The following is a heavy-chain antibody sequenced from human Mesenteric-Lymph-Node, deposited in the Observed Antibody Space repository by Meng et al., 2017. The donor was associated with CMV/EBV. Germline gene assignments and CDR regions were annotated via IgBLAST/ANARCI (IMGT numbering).Heavy chain of an antibody. CDR3: ARPADFDY. CDR1: GFTFSNYE. CDR2: TSSSGSTI. V-gene: IGHV3-48*03. J-gene: IGHJ4*02. Sequence: GESLKISCVASGFTFSNYEMNWVRQAPGKGLEWVSYTSSSGSTIHYADSVKCRFTISRDNAKSLLDLQMNSLRAEDTAVYYCARPADFDYWGQGTLVTVSS.